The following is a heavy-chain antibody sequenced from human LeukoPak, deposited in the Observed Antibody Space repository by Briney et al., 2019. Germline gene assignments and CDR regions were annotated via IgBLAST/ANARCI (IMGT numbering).Heavy chain of an antibody. D-gene: IGHD3-10*01. CDR3: AKEMGHSPHSSGTYWSDGGVGLDY. CDR1: GFTFSSYA. V-gene: IGHV3-23*01. CDR2: ISGSGGST. J-gene: IGHJ4*02. Sequence: GGSLRLSCAASGFTFSSYAMSWGGEARGKGVEGVSAISGSGGSTYYADSVKGRFTISRDNSKNPLYLQMNSLGAEDTAVYYCAKEMGHSPHSSGTYWSDGGVGLDYWGQGTLVTVSS.